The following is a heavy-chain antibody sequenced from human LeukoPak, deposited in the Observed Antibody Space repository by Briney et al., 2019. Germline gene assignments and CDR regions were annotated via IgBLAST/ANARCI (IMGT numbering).Heavy chain of an antibody. CDR3: ARDLAEPISGWSSASFDY. Sequence: PGGSLRLSCAASGFTFRSYSMNWVRQAPGKGLEWVSSISSSSSYIYYADSVKGRFTISRDNAKNSLYLQMNSLRDEDTAVYYCARDLAEPISGWSSASFDYWSQGTLVTVSS. D-gene: IGHD6-19*01. CDR2: ISSSSSYI. CDR1: GFTFRSYS. V-gene: IGHV3-21*01. J-gene: IGHJ4*02.